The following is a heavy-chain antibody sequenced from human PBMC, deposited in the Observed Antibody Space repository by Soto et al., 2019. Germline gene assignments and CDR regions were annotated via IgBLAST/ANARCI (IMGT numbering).Heavy chain of an antibody. V-gene: IGHV3-23*01. Sequence: EVQLLAAGGGLVQPGGSLRLSCAASGFTFSSYAMSWVRQAPGKGLEWVSAISGSGGSTYYADSVKGRFTISRDNSKNTLYLQMNSLRAEDTAVYYCAKVTLWFGETYYCDYWGQGTLVTVSS. J-gene: IGHJ4*02. CDR3: AKVTLWFGETYYCDY. CDR1: GFTFSSYA. CDR2: ISGSGGST. D-gene: IGHD3-10*01.